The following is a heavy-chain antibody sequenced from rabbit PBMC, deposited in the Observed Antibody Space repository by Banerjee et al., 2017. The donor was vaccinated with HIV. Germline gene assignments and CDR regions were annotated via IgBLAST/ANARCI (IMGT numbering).Heavy chain of an antibody. J-gene: IGHJ6*01. CDR1: GIDFSYIYY. CDR2: IYTGSSGST. D-gene: IGHD8-1*01. Sequence: QEQLEESGGDLVKPEGSLTLTCTASGIDFSYIYYMCWVRQTPGKGLEWIGCIYTGSSGSTWYASWAKGRFTISKTSSTTVTLQMTSLTAADTAAYFCARDRDTGSVYYFDLWGPGTLVTFS. CDR3: ARDRDTGSVYYFDL. V-gene: IGHV1S45*01.